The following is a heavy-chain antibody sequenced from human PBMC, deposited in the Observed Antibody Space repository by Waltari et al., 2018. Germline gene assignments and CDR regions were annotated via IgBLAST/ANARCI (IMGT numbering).Heavy chain of an antibody. D-gene: IGHD6-19*01. J-gene: IGHJ6*02. CDR1: GGSISRSNW. CDR2: IYHSGST. V-gene: IGHV4-4*02. Sequence: QVQLQESGPGLVKPSGALSLTCAVSGGSISRSNWWSWVRQPPGKGLEWIGEIYHSGSTNYNPSLKSRVTISVDKSKNQFSLKLSSVTAADTAVYYCARVKGYSSGWSLRYYYYGMDVWGQGTTVTVSS. CDR3: ARVKGYSSGWSLRYYYYGMDV.